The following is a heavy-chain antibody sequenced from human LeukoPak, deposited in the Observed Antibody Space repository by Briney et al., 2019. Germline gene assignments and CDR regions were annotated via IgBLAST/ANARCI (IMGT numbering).Heavy chain of an antibody. CDR2: ISSSSSYI. D-gene: IGHD3-16*02. J-gene: IGHJ4*02. Sequence: PGGFLRLSCAASGFTFSSYSMNWVRQAPGKGLEWVSSISSSSSYIYYADSVKGRFTISRDNAKNSLYLQMNSLRAEDTAVYYCAREYDYVWGSYRYTFDYWGQGTLVTVSS. CDR1: GFTFSSYS. CDR3: AREYDYVWGSYRYTFDY. V-gene: IGHV3-21*01.